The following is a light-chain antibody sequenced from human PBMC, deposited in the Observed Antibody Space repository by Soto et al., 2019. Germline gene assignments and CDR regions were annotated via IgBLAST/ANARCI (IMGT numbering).Light chain of an antibody. V-gene: IGLV1-44*01. J-gene: IGLJ1*01. CDR3: AAWDEALNGHV. CDR1: SSNIGSST. Sequence: SVLTQPPSASGTPGQRVTISCSGRSSNIGSSTVHWYQQLPGTAPKLLIHRSDQRPSGVPDRFSGSKSGTSASLAISGLQSEGEADYYCAAWDEALNGHVFGTGTKVTVL. CDR2: RSD.